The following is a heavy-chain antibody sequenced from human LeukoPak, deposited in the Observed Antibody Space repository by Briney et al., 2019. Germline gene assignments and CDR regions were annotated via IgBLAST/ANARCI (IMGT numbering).Heavy chain of an antibody. CDR1: GFTFSSYS. CDR3: ARGPVPTYYDFWSGTIDAFDI. CDR2: ISSSSSYI. Sequence: GGSLRLSCAASGFTFSSYSMNWVRQAPVKGLEWVSSISSSSSYIYYADSVKGRFTISRDNAKNSLYLQMNSLRAEDTAVYYCARGPVPTYYDFWSGTIDAFDIWGQGTMVTVSS. V-gene: IGHV3-21*01. D-gene: IGHD3-3*01. J-gene: IGHJ3*02.